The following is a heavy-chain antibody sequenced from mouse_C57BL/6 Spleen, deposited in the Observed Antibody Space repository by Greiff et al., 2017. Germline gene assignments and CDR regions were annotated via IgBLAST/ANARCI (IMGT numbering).Heavy chain of an antibody. V-gene: IGHV1-80*01. D-gene: IGHD2-1*01. CDR3: ACGYCGKRYYLVY. J-gene: IGHJ2*01. CDR1: GYAFSSYC. CDR2: IYPGDGDT. Sequence: VQLQQSGAELVKPGASVKISCKASGYAFSSYCMNWVKQRPGKGLEWIGLIYPGDGDTNYNAKFKGKATLTADKSSSTAYLQLSSLTSDGSAVYYCACGYCGKRYYLVYWGQGTTLTVSS.